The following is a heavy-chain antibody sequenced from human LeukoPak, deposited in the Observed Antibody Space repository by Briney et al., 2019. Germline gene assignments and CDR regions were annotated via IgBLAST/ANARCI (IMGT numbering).Heavy chain of an antibody. CDR1: GGSISSYY. J-gene: IGHJ4*02. V-gene: IGHV4-59*01. D-gene: IGHD6-19*01. CDR2: FNYIGST. CDR3: ARGRSSGLMWVCDH. Sequence: SETLSLTCTVSGGSISSYYWSWIRQPPGKGLEWIGNFNYIGSTNYNPSLKSRVTISVDTSKNQFSLKLSSVTAADTAVYYCARGRSSGLMWVCDHWGQGTLVTVSS.